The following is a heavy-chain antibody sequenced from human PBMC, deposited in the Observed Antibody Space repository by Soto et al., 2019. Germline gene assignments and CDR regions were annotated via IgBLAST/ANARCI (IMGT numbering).Heavy chain of an antibody. CDR3: AHRLTLNSDWNYGRFDY. CDR1: GFSLTTYGVG. CDR2: IYWDDDK. Sequence: QITLKESGPTLVKPTQTLTLTCTFSGFSLTTYGVGVGWVRQPPGKALQWLARIYWDDDKRYSPSLKSRLTTTKDTSKNHVVLTRTNMDPVDTATYYCAHRLTLNSDWNYGRFDYWGQGTLVTVSS. V-gene: IGHV2-5*02. J-gene: IGHJ4*02. D-gene: IGHD1-7*01.